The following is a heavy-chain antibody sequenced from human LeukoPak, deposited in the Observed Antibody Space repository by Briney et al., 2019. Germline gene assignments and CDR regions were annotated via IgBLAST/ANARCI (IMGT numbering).Heavy chain of an antibody. CDR3: ARQTGYFRY. V-gene: IGHV4-61*01. Sequence: SETLSLTCTVSGGSVSSGSYYWSWIRQPPGKELEWIGYMHYSGSTEDNPSLKSRVTISVDTSKNQFSLKLNSVTAADTAVYYCARQTGYFRYWGQGTLVAVSS. D-gene: IGHD3-10*01. J-gene: IGHJ1*01. CDR1: GGSVSSGSYY. CDR2: MHYSGST.